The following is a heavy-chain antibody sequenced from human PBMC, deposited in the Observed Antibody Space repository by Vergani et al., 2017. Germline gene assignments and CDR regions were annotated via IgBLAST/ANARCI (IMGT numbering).Heavy chain of an antibody. J-gene: IGHJ5*02. V-gene: IGHV4-39*01. Sequence: QLQLQESGPGLVKPSATLSLTCSVSCASIRSSNYYWGWIRQPPGKGLEWSARIYYSGSTYYNPSIKSRVTISVDPSKNQCSLKLSSVTAADTAVYFCARHSTVEWLVKLGWIDPWGQGILVTVSS. CDR2: IYYSGST. D-gene: IGHD6-19*01. CDR3: ARHSTVEWLVKLGWIDP. CDR1: CASIRSSNYY.